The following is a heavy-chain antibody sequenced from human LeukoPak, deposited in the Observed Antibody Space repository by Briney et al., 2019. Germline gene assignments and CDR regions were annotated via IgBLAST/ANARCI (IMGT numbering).Heavy chain of an antibody. J-gene: IGHJ6*03. CDR3: TNYGVYAGYYFMDV. CDR1: GFTFSSYA. CDR2: ISGSGGST. V-gene: IGHV3-23*01. D-gene: IGHD4-17*01. Sequence: PGGSLRLSCAASGFTFSSYAMSWVRQAPGKGLEWVSAISGSGGSTYYADSVKGRFTFSRDNSKNTLYLQMNSLRAEDTAVYYCTNYGVYAGYYFMDVWGKGTTVTVSS.